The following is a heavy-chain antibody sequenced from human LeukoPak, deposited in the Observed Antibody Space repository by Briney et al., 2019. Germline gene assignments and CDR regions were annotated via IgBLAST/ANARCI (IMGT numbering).Heavy chain of an antibody. CDR3: VRGYCSGATCYHFDY. CDR2: FYYSGSD. Sequence: PSETLSLTCTVSGASSTNYYWNWIRQPPGKGQEWIGYFYYSGSDNYNPSLKSRITISVDTSKNQFSLKLSSVTAADTAVYYCVRGYCSGATCYHFDYWGQGTLVTVSS. D-gene: IGHD2-15*01. V-gene: IGHV4-59*01. CDR1: GASSTNYY. J-gene: IGHJ4*02.